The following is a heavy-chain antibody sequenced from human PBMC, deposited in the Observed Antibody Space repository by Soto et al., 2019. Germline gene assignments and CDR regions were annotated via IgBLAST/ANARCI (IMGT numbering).Heavy chain of an antibody. D-gene: IGHD2-15*01. CDR3: ARDHGLSSYAFDI. CDR2: ISSSSSYI. CDR1: GFTFSSYS. Sequence: EVQLVESVGGLVKPGGSLRLSCAASGFTFSSYSMNWVRQAPGKGLEWVSSISSSSSYIYYADSVKGRFTISRDNAKNSLYLQMNSLRAEDTAVYYCARDHGLSSYAFDIWGQGTMVTVSS. J-gene: IGHJ3*02. V-gene: IGHV3-21*01.